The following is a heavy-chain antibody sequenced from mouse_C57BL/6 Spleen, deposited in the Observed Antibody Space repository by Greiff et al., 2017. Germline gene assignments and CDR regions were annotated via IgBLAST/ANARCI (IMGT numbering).Heavy chain of an antibody. Sequence: EVHLVESGAELVRPGSSVKMSCKTSGYTFTSYGINWVKQRPGQGLEWIGYIYIGNGYTEYNEKFKGKATLTSDTSSSTAYMQLSSLTSEDSAIYFCAREAYDYDGNAMDYWGQGTSVTVSS. CDR3: AREAYDYDGNAMDY. CDR1: GYTFTSYG. V-gene: IGHV1-58*01. D-gene: IGHD2-4*01. CDR2: IYIGNGYT. J-gene: IGHJ4*01.